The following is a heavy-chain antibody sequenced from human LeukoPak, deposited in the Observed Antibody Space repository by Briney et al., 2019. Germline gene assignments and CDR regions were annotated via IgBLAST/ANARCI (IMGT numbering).Heavy chain of an antibody. CDR2: MNPNSGNT. V-gene: IGHV1-8*02. D-gene: IGHD6-19*01. CDR3: ARGRDSSGWYVDY. Sequence: ASVKVSCKASGYTFTSYGISWARQATGQGLEWMGWMNPNSGNTGYAQKFQGRVTMTRNTSISTAYVELSSLRSEDTAVYYCARGRDSSGWYVDYWGQGTLVTVSS. J-gene: IGHJ4*02. CDR1: GYTFTSYG.